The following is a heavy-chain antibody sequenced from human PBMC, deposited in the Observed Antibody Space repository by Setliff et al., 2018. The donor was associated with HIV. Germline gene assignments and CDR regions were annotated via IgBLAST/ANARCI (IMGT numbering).Heavy chain of an antibody. J-gene: IGHJ4*02. Sequence: SETLSLTCSVSDDSISSGVYYWSWVRQFPGKGLEWIGEINHSGSTNYNMSLWSRVTISLDASRNQFSLELISVTAADTAVYYCAGGPGTTSIDYWAQGTLVTVSS. CDR2: INHSGST. CDR3: AGGPGTTSIDY. D-gene: IGHD1-26*01. CDR1: DDSISSGVYY. V-gene: IGHV4-34*01.